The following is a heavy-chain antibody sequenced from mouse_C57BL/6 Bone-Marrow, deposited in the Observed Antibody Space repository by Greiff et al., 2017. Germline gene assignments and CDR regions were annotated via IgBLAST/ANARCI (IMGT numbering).Heavy chain of an antibody. CDR3: ARALYGYFAY. J-gene: IGHJ3*01. CDR1: GFTFSSYA. CDR2: ISDGGRYT. Sequence: EVKLVESGGGLVKPGGSLKLSCAASGFTFSSYAMSWVRQTPEKRLEWVATISDGGRYTYYPDNVKGRFTISRDNAKNNLYLQMSHLKSEDTAMYYCARALYGYFAYWGQGTLVTVSA. D-gene: IGHD2-2*01. V-gene: IGHV5-4*03.